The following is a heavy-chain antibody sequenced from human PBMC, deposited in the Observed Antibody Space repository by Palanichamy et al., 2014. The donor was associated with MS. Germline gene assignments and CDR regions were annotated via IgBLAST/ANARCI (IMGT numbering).Heavy chain of an antibody. CDR1: GYTFTSYG. D-gene: IGHD3-10*01. CDR2: IGVYNGNT. Sequence: QVQLVQSGAEVKKPGASVKVSCKASGYTFTSYGISWVRQAPGQGLEWMGWIGVYNGNTNYAQKLQGRVTMTTDTSTNTAYMELRSLRSDGTAVYYCARDTYYYGSGSYFWGQGTLVTVSS. CDR3: ARDTYYYGSGSYF. J-gene: IGHJ4*02. V-gene: IGHV1-18*01.